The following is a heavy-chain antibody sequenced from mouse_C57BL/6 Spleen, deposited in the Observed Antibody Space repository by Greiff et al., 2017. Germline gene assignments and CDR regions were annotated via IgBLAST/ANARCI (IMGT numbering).Heavy chain of an antibody. V-gene: IGHV1-15*01. D-gene: IGHD3-1*01. CDR3: TRSGSFAY. Sequence: VQLQQPGAELVRPGASVTLSCKASGYTFTDYEMHWVKQTPVHGLEWIGAIDPETGGTAYNQKFKGKAILTADKSSSTAYMELRSLTSEDSAVYYCTRSGSFAYWGQGTLVTVSA. J-gene: IGHJ3*01. CDR1: GYTFTDYE. CDR2: IDPETGGT.